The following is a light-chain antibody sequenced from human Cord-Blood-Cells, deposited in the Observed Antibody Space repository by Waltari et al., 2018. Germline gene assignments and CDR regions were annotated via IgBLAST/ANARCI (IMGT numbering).Light chain of an antibody. CDR2: DVS. CDR3: SSYTSSSLYV. Sequence: QSALTQPAPVSGSPGQSITLSRTGTSSDVGGYNYVSWYQQHPGKAPKLMIYDVSKRPSGVSNRFSGSKSGNTASLTISGLQAEDEADYYCSSYTSSSLYVFGTGTKVTVL. CDR1: SSDVGGYNY. V-gene: IGLV2-14*01. J-gene: IGLJ1*01.